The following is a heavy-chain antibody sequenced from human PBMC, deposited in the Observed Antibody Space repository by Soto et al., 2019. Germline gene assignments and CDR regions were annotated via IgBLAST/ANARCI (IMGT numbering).Heavy chain of an antibody. D-gene: IGHD1-26*01. CDR3: VRDMQVGRLYS. CDR2: INTDGSVA. V-gene: IGHV3-74*03. J-gene: IGHJ4*02. Sequence: EVQLVESGGGLVQPGESLRLSCAASGLTFRSYWMHWVRQAPGKGLVWVSRINTDGSVAMYVDSVKGRFTISRDNAKNTPYLHMNRLRAEDTAVYYCVRDMQVGRLYSWGQGTLGTVSS. CDR1: GLTFRSYW.